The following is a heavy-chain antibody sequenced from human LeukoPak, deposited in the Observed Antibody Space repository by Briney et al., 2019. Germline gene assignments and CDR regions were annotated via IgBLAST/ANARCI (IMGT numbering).Heavy chain of an antibody. CDR3: ARVNSGYAKAAGY. V-gene: IGHV1-2*02. D-gene: IGHD5-12*01. CDR1: GYTFTGYY. CDR2: INPNSGGT. J-gene: IGHJ4*02. Sequence: ASVKVSCKASGYTFTGYYMHWVRQAPGQGLEWMGWINPNSGGTNYAQKFQGRVTMTRDTSISTAYMELSRLRSDDTAVYYCARVNSGYAKAAGYWGQGTLVTVSS.